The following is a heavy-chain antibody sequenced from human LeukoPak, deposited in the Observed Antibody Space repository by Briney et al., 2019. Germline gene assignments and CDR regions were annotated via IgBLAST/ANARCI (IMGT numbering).Heavy chain of an antibody. CDR3: ARHLSGTTMAHYFDF. CDR1: GDSISSARNY. D-gene: IGHD1-1*01. CDR2: IYSSGST. J-gene: IGHJ4*02. V-gene: IGHV4-39*01. Sequence: PSETLSLTCSVSGDSISSARNYWGWIRQSPGKGLEWLASIYSSGSTHSNPSLKSRVSISIDTSKNQFSLKLYSVTASDAAIYYCARHLSGTTMAHYFDFWDQGTLVTVSS.